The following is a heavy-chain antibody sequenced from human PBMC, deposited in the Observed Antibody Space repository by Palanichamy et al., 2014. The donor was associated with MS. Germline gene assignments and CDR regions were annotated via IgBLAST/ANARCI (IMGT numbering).Heavy chain of an antibody. V-gene: IGHV1-8*01. Sequence: QVQLVQSGAEVKKPGASVKVSCKASGDTFISNDINWVRQATGQGLEWMGWMSPKSADTGYAQKFQGRVTMTRDTSIRTAYMELSSLTSEDTAMYYCASGPPNYGQFESRGQGTLVTVSS. CDR3: ASGPPNYGQFES. D-gene: IGHD4/OR15-4a*01. CDR2: MSPKSADT. J-gene: IGHJ4*02. CDR1: GDTFISND.